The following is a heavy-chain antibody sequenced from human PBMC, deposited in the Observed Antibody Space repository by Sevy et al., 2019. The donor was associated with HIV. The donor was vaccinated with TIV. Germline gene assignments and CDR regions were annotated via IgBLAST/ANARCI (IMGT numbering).Heavy chain of an antibody. V-gene: IGHV4-61*02. J-gene: IGHJ6*02. Sequence: TLSLTCTVSGGSISSGSYYWSWIRQPAGKGLEWIGRIYTSGSTNYNPSLKSRVTMSVDTSKNQFSLKLSSVTAADTAVYYCARGAVTYYYYYYGMDVWGQGTTVTVSS. CDR1: GGSISSGSYY. D-gene: IGHD1-26*01. CDR3: ARGAVTYYYYYYGMDV. CDR2: IYTSGST.